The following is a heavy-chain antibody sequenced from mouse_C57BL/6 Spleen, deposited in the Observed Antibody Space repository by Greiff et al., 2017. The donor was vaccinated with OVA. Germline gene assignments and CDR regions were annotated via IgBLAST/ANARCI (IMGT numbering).Heavy chain of an antibody. CDR1: GYTFTDYY. V-gene: IGHV1-22*01. CDR3: ARVFPYSMDY. CDR2: INPNNGGT. J-gene: IGHJ4*01. D-gene: IGHD1-1*01. Sequence: VQLQQSGPELVKPGASVKMSCKASGYTFTDYYMHWVKQSHGKSLEWIGYINPNNGGTSYNQKFKGKATLPATKSSSPAYMESRSLTSEEASVYYCARVFPYSMDYWGQGTSVTVSS.